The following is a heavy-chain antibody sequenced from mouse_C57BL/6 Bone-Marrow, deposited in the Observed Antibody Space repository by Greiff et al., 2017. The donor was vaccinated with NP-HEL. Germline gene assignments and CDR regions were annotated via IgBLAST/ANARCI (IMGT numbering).Heavy chain of an antibody. D-gene: IGHD2-4*01. J-gene: IGHJ1*03. Sequence: QVQLQQPGAELVKPGASVKLSCKASGYTFTSYWMHWVKQRPGQGLEWIGMIHPNSGSTNYNEKFKSKATLTVDKSSSTAYMQPSSLTSEDSAVYYCARRGIYYDYDWYFDVWGTGTTVTVSS. CDR1: GYTFTSYW. V-gene: IGHV1-64*01. CDR2: IHPNSGST. CDR3: ARRGIYYDYDWYFDV.